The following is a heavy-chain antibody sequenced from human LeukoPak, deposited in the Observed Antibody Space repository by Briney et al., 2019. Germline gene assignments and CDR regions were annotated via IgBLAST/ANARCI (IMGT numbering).Heavy chain of an antibody. CDR3: ASTPDYDILTGYED. J-gene: IGHJ4*02. CDR1: GGSVSSGSYY. CDR2: IYYSGST. D-gene: IGHD3-9*01. V-gene: IGHV4-61*01. Sequence: SETLSLTCTVSGGSVSSGSYYWSWIRQPPGKGLEWIGYIYYSGSTNYNPSLKSRVTISVDTSKNQFSLKLSSVTAADTAVYYCASTPDYDILTGYEDWGQGTLVTVSS.